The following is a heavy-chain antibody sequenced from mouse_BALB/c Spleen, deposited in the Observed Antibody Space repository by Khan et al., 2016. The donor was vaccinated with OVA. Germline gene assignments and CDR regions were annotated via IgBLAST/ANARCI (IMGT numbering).Heavy chain of an antibody. CDR3: ARSGYFAWFTY. V-gene: IGHV14-1*02. D-gene: IGHD1-1*01. CDR1: GFNIKDYY. J-gene: IGHJ3*01. CDR2: IDPANGDP. Sequence: VQLKESGAELVRPGALVKLSCKPSGFNIKDYYIHWVKQRPEQGLEWIGWIDPANGDPIYDPRFQGKAIITADTSSNTAYLQLSSLASEDTAVYYCARSGYFAWFTYWGQGTLVTVSA.